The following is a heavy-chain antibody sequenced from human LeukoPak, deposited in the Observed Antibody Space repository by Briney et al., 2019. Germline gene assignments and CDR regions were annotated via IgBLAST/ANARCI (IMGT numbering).Heavy chain of an antibody. V-gene: IGHV3-48*03. CDR3: AREIAAAGPQSYYYYMDV. CDR1: GFTFSSYE. J-gene: IGHJ6*03. D-gene: IGHD6-13*01. Sequence: GGSLRLSCAASGFTFSSYEMNWVRQAPGKGLEWVSYISSSGSTIYYADSVKGRFTISRDNAKNSLYLQMNSLRAEDTAVYYCAREIAAAGPQSYYYYMDVWGKGTTVTISS. CDR2: ISSSGSTI.